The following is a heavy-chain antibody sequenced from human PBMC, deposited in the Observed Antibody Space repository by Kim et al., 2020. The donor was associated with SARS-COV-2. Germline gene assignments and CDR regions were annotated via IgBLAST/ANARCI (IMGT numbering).Heavy chain of an antibody. Sequence: ASVKVSCKASGYTFTSYAINWVRQAPGQGLEWMGWINTNTGNPTYAQGFTGRFVFSLDTSVSTAYLQISSLKAEDTAVYYCASTLYYYDSSNRPDNWFDPGGQGTLVTVSS. CDR3: ASTLYYYDSSNRPDNWFDP. CDR1: GYTFTSYA. J-gene: IGHJ5*02. D-gene: IGHD3-22*01. V-gene: IGHV7-4-1*02. CDR2: INTNTGNP.